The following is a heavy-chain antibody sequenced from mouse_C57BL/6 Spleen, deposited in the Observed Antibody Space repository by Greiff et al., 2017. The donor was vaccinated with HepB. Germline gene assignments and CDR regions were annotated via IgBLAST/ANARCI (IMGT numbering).Heavy chain of an antibody. V-gene: IGHV2-2*01. J-gene: IGHJ4*01. CDR1: GFSLTSYG. CDR2: IWSGGST. CDR3: AILGNYLYYAMDY. Sequence: VKLVESGPGLVQPSQSLSITCTVSGFSLTSYGVHWVRQSPGKGLEWLGVIWSGGSTDYNAAFISRLSISKDNSKSQVFFKMNSLQADDTAIYYCAILGNYLYYAMDYWGQGTSVTVSS. D-gene: IGHD2-1*01.